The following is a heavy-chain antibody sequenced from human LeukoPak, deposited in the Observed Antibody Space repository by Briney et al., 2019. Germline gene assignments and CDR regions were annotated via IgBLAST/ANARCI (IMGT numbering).Heavy chain of an antibody. D-gene: IGHD3-10*02. Sequence: GGSLRPSCAASGFTFSSYEMNWVRQAPGKGLEWVSYISSNGSTIYYADSVNGRFTISRDNAKNSLYLQMNSLRAEDTAVYYCAELGITMIGGVWGKGTTVTISS. CDR2: ISSNGSTI. J-gene: IGHJ6*04. V-gene: IGHV3-48*03. CDR1: GFTFSSYE. CDR3: AELGITMIGGV.